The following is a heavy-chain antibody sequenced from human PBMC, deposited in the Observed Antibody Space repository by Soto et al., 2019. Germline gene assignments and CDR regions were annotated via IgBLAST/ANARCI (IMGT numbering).Heavy chain of an antibody. D-gene: IGHD2-8*02. J-gene: IGHJ5*02. V-gene: IGHV3-7*01. CDR2: IIQDGSVK. Sequence: DVQLVESGGGLAQPGGSLRLSCAASGFTLSTNWMSWVRQAPGKGLEWVANIIQDGSVKNYVDSVKGRFTVSRDNARNSLFLQMNSLGVGDKAVYYWARELGYWVSCKCSNWFDSWGQGTLVTVSS. CDR1: GFTLSTNW. CDR3: ARELGYWVSCKCSNWFDS.